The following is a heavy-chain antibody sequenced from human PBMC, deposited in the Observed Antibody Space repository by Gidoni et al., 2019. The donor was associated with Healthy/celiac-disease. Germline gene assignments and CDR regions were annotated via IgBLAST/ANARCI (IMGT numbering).Heavy chain of an antibody. CDR3: AKDSSGYSSSYPDY. CDR1: GFTFEEYA. CDR2: MGRNSGSI. D-gene: IGHD6-6*01. V-gene: IGHV3-9*01. Sequence: EVQLVESGGGLVQPGRSLRLSCAASGFTFEEYAMHWVRQAPGKGLAWGTGMGRNSGSIGYADSVRGRFTISRDNAKSSLYLQMNSLRAEDTALYYCAKDSSGYSSSYPDYWGQGTLVTVSS. J-gene: IGHJ4*02.